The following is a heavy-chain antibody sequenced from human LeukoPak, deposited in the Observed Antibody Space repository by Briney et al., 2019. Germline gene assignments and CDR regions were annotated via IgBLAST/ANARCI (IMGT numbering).Heavy chain of an antibody. D-gene: IGHD3-3*01. CDR1: GGTFSSYA. J-gene: IGHJ6*02. CDR2: IIPIFGTA. Sequence: SVKVSCKASGGTFSSYAISWVRQAPGQGLEWMGGIIPIFGTANYAQKFQGRVTITADESTSTAYMELSSLRSEDTAVYYCARDREYSLGVATYRENYGMDVWGQGTTVTVSS. CDR3: ARDREYSLGVATYRENYGMDV. V-gene: IGHV1-69*13.